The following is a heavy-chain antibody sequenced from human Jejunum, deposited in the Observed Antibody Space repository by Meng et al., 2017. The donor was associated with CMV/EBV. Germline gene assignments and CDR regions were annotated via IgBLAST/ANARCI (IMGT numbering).Heavy chain of an antibody. CDR3: ARDRLWAFDI. Sequence: VHMQQPGTELVKHSETLNLTGVSSWDSGSSDSCACNWIRQSPSRGREWLGRTYYRSTCGNDDAISVKRRLTTNPETANNQFSLQLNSVTPEDTAGYYCARDRLWAFDIWGQGTMVTVSS. D-gene: IGHD3-16*01. V-gene: IGHV6-1*01. CDR1: WDSGSSDSCA. CDR2: TYYRSTCGN. J-gene: IGHJ3*02.